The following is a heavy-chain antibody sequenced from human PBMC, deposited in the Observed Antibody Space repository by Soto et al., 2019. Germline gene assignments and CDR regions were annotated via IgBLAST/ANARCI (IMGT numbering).Heavy chain of an antibody. Sequence: RGSLRLSCAASGFTFSSYGMHWVRQAPGKGLEWVAVISYDGSNKYYADSVKGRFTISRDNSKNTLYLQMNSLRAEDTAVYYCAKDRSSGYLPPNYYYGMDVWGQGTTVTVSS. V-gene: IGHV3-30*18. CDR2: ISYDGSNK. CDR3: AKDRSSGYLPPNYYYGMDV. D-gene: IGHD3-22*01. CDR1: GFTFSSYG. J-gene: IGHJ6*02.